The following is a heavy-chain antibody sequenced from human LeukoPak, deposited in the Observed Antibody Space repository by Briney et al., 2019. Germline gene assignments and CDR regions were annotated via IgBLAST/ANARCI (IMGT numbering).Heavy chain of an antibody. CDR3: ARGLWFGDENPPYFDY. D-gene: IGHD3-10*01. V-gene: IGHV4-61*02. CDR2: IYTSEST. CDR1: GGSISSSNYY. Sequence: PSETLSLTCSVSGGSISSSNYYWSWIRQPAGKGLEWIGRIYTSESTNYNPSLKSRVTISVDTSRNQFSLKLSSVTAADTAVYYCARGLWFGDENPPYFDYWGQGILVTISS. J-gene: IGHJ4*02.